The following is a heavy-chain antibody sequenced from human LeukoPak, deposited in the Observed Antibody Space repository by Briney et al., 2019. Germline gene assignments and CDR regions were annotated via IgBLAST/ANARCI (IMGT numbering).Heavy chain of an antibody. CDR3: ARSPSGSYPD. Sequence: SETLSLTCTVSGGSISSYYWGWIRQPPGKGLEWIGSIYYSGSTYYNPSLKSRVTISVDTSKNQFSLKLSSVTAADTAVYYCARSPSGSYPDWGQGTLVTVSS. CDR2: IYYSGST. J-gene: IGHJ4*02. D-gene: IGHD1-26*01. V-gene: IGHV4-39*01. CDR1: GGSISSYY.